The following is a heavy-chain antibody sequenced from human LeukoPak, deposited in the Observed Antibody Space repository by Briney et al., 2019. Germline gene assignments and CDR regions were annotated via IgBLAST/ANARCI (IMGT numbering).Heavy chain of an antibody. Sequence: GGSLRLSCAASGFTFSSYSMNWVRQAPGKGLEWVSGISWNSGSIGYANSVKGRFTISRDNAKNSLYLQMNSLRAEDTALYYCATTRKGGYVEGFDYWGQGTLVTVTS. J-gene: IGHJ4*02. CDR1: GFTFSSYS. CDR3: ATTRKGGYVEGFDY. V-gene: IGHV3-9*01. CDR2: ISWNSGSI. D-gene: IGHD5-12*01.